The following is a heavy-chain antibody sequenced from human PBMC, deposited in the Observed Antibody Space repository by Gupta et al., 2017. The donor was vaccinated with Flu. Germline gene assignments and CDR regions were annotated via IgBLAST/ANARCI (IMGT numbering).Heavy chain of an antibody. CDR1: GFPFSRFG. CDR2: ISSSTSHK. J-gene: IGHJ3*02. D-gene: IGHD1-7*01. Sequence: VQLVESGGGLVTPGGSLRLSCAATGFPFSRFGMNWVRPAPGKGLEWISSISSSTSHKYYADSVKGRFTISRDNADNSLYLQMSSLRAEDTAIYYCARRGNYLGDAFDIWGRGTMVTVSS. CDR3: ARRGNYLGDAFDI. V-gene: IGHV3-21*06.